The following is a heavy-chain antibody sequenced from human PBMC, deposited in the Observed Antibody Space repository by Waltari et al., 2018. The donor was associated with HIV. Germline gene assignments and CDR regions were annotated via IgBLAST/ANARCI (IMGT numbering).Heavy chain of an antibody. CDR1: GYPFTGYY. V-gene: IGHV1-2*02. CDR3: ARGLGYCSGGSCYGDDY. Sequence: QVQLVQSGAEVKKPGASVKVSCKASGYPFTGYYMHWVRQAPGQGIEWMGWINPNSGGTNYAQKFQGRVTMTRDTSISTAYMELSRLRSDDTAVYYCARGLGYCSGGSCYGDDYWGQGTLVTVSS. J-gene: IGHJ4*02. CDR2: INPNSGGT. D-gene: IGHD2-15*01.